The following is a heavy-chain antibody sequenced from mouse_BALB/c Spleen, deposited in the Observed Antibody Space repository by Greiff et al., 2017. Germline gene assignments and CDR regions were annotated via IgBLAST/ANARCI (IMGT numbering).Heavy chain of an antibody. V-gene: IGHV1S81*02. Sequence: QVQLKESGAELVKPGASVKLSCKASGYTFTSYYMYWVKQRPGQGLEWIGEINPSNGGTNFNEKFKSKATLTVDKSSSTAYMQLSSLTSEDSAVYYCTRGNSLLRFSFDYWGQGTTLTVSS. CDR1: GYTFTSYY. CDR3: TRGNSLLRFSFDY. CDR2: INPSNGGT. J-gene: IGHJ2*01. D-gene: IGHD1-2*01.